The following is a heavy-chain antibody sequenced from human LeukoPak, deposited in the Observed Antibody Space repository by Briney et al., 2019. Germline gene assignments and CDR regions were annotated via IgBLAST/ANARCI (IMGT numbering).Heavy chain of an antibody. CDR3: ARVRLYYDSSGRAMSYYYYMDV. CDR2: IIPIFGTA. Sequence: SVKVSCKASGGTFSSYAISWVRQAPGQGLEWMGGIIPIFGTANYAQKFQGRVTITTDASTSTAYMELSSLRSEGTAVYYCARVRLYYDSSGRAMSYYYYMDVWGKGTTVTVSS. CDR1: GGTFSSYA. J-gene: IGHJ6*03. V-gene: IGHV1-69*05. D-gene: IGHD3-22*01.